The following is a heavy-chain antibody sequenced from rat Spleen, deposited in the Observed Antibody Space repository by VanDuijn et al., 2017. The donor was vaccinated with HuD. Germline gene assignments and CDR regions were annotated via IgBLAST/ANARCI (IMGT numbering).Heavy chain of an antibody. CDR3: ARSYGGYTQHWFAY. CDR2: ISSGGST. Sequence: QVQLKESGPGLVQPSQTLSLTCTVSGFSLNNYGVIWVRQPPGKGLEWIAAISSGGSTYYNSALKNRLTISRDTSKSQVFLKMNSLQSDDTAIYFCARSYGGYTQHWFAYWGQGASVTVSS. V-gene: IGHV2S8*01. CDR1: GFSLNNYG. J-gene: IGHJ4*01. D-gene: IGHD1-11*01.